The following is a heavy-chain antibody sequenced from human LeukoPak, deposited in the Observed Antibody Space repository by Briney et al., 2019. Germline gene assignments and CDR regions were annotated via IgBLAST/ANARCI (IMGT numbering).Heavy chain of an antibody. J-gene: IGHJ4*02. Sequence: GGSLRLSCAASGFTFSSYAMSWVRQAPGKGLEWVSAISGSGGSTYYADSVKGRFTISRDNSKNTLYLQMNSLRAEDTAVYYCAKDLQGISSSWYYFDYWGQGTLVTVSS. D-gene: IGHD6-13*01. V-gene: IGHV3-23*01. CDR2: ISGSGGST. CDR3: AKDLQGISSSWYYFDY. CDR1: GFTFSSYA.